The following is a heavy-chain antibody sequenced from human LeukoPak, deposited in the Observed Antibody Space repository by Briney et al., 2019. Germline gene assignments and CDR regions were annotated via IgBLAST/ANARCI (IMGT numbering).Heavy chain of an antibody. V-gene: IGHV4-59*01. D-gene: IGHD2-2*01. CDR2: IYYSGTT. J-gene: IGHJ5*02. CDR3: ARGRVGKEYQFIRMRRHHNYFDP. Sequence: KPSETLSLTCTVSGGSISSYYWSWIRQPPGKGLGWIGYIYYSGTTNYNPSLKSRVTISVDTSKNQFSLKLSSVTAADTAVYYCARGRVGKEYQFIRMRRHHNYFDPWGQGTLVTVSS. CDR1: GGSISSYY.